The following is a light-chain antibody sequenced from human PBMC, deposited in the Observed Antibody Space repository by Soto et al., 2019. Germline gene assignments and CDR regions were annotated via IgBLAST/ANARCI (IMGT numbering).Light chain of an antibody. CDR3: QHRSNWPLT. CDR2: DAS. CDR1: QSVSSY. V-gene: IGKV3-11*01. J-gene: IGKJ4*01. Sequence: EIVLTRSPATLSLSPGERATLSCRASQSVSSYLGWYQQKPGQAPRLLIYDASNRATGIPARFSGSGSGTDFTLTISSLEPEDFAVYYCQHRSNWPLTFGGGTKVEIK.